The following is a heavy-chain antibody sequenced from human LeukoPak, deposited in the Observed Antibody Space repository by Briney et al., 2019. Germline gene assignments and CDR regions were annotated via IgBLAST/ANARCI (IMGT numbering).Heavy chain of an antibody. J-gene: IGHJ5*02. Sequence: SETLSVTCTVPGGSISSHYWSWIRQPPGKGLEWIGYIYYSGSTNYNPSLESRVTISVDTSKNQFSLKLSSVTAADTAVYYCARDKQANWFDPWGQGTLVIVSS. CDR2: IYYSGST. CDR3: ARDKQANWFDP. V-gene: IGHV4-59*11. CDR1: GGSISSHY.